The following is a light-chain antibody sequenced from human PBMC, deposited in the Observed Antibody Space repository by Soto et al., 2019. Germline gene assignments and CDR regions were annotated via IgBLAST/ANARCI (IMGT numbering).Light chain of an antibody. Sequence: DVVMAQSPLSLPVTLGQPASISCRSNQSLVHSDGIAYFSWFQQRPGRSPRRLIYKVPNRDSGVPARFSGSGSGTDFALKISRVEAEDVGVYYCMQGTHWPITFGQGTRLENK. CDR2: KVP. CDR1: QSLVHSDGIAY. V-gene: IGKV2-30*02. J-gene: IGKJ5*01. CDR3: MQGTHWPIT.